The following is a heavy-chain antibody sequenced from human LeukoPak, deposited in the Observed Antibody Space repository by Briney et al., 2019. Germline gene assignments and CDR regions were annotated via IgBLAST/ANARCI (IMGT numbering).Heavy chain of an antibody. D-gene: IGHD6-13*01. CDR3: ARDRGIAAAGTLLYYYYGMDV. CDR1: GFTFSSYS. V-gene: IGHV3-48*04. CDR2: ISSSSSTI. J-gene: IGHJ6*02. Sequence: GGSLRLSCAASGFTFSSYSMNWVRQAPGKGLEWVSSISSSSSTIYYADSVKGRFTISRDNAKNSLYLQMNSLRAEDTAVYYCARDRGIAAAGTLLYYYYGMDVWGQGTTVTVSS.